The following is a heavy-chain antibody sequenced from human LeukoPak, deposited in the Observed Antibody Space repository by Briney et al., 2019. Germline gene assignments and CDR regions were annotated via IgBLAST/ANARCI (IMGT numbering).Heavy chain of an antibody. CDR3: ARGWSYYGSGSYKFDY. J-gene: IGHJ4*02. Sequence: ASVKVSCKASGYTFTGYYMHWVRQAPGQELEWMGWINPNSGGTNYAQKFQGRVTMTRDTSISTAYMELSRLRSDDTAVYYCARGWSYYGSGSYKFDYWGQGTLVTVSS. D-gene: IGHD3-10*01. V-gene: IGHV1-2*02. CDR2: INPNSGGT. CDR1: GYTFTGYY.